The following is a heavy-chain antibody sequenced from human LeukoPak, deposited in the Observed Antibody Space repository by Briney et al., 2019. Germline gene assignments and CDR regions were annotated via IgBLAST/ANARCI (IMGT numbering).Heavy chain of an antibody. D-gene: IGHD3-9*01. CDR3: ARDNYDILTGYYTGPDY. V-gene: IGHV3-30*03. CDR2: ISYDGSNK. J-gene: IGHJ4*02. CDR1: GFTFSSYG. Sequence: GGSLRLSCVASGFTFSSYGMHWVRQAPGKGLEWVAVISYDGSNKYYADSVKGRFTISRDNSKNTLYLQMNSLRAEDTAVYYCARDNYDILTGYYTGPDYWGQGTLVTVSS.